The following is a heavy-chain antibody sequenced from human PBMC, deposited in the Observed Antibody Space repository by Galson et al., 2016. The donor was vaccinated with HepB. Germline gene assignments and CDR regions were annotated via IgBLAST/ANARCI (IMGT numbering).Heavy chain of an antibody. CDR2: ISGSGGST. V-gene: IGHV3-23*01. D-gene: IGHD5-24*01. Sequence: SLRLSCAASGFTFSSYAMSWVRQAPGKGLEWVSGISGSGGSTNYGDSVRGRFTISRDNSKNTLYLQMNSLRAEDTAVYYCARAIATSYWGQGALVTVSS. CDR3: ARAIATSY. CDR1: GFTFSSYA. J-gene: IGHJ4*02.